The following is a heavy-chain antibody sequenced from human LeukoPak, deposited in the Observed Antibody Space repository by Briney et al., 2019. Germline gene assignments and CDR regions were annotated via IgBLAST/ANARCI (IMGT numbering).Heavy chain of an antibody. J-gene: IGHJ6*03. Sequence: ESGPTLVKPTQTLTLTCTFSGFSLSTSGVGVGWIRQPPGKALEWLALIYWDDDKRYSPSLKSRLTITKDTSKNQVVLTMTNMDPVDTATYYCAHKKRYSYGHFGYYCYYMDVWGKGTTVTVSS. V-gene: IGHV2-5*02. D-gene: IGHD5-18*01. CDR3: AHKKRYSYGHFGYYCYYMDV. CDR2: IYWDDDK. CDR1: GFSLSTSGVG.